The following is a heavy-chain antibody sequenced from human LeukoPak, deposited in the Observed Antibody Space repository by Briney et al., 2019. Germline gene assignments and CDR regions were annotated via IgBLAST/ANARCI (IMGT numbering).Heavy chain of an antibody. V-gene: IGHV4-59*01. CDR2: IYYSGST. CDR1: GGSFSGYY. Sequence: SETLSLTCAVYGGSFSGYYWSWIRQPPGKGLEWIGYIYYSGSTNYNPSLKSRVTISVDTSKNQFSLKLSSVTAADTAVYYCARDRPDTALDYWGQGTLVTVSS. CDR3: ARDRPDTALDY. D-gene: IGHD5-18*01. J-gene: IGHJ4*02.